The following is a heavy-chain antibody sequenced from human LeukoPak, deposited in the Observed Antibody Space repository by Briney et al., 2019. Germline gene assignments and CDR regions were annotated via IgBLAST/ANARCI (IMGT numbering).Heavy chain of an antibody. CDR2: MFYTGSG. CDR1: GGSISNYY. CDR3: ATNLLGYSYGYWVA. J-gene: IGHJ5*02. Sequence: PSETLSLTCTVSGGSISNYYWNWIRQPPGKGLEWIGYMFYTGSGNYNPSLKSRVTISVDTSKSQVSLKLTSVTAADTAVYYCATNLLGYSYGYWVAWGQGTLVTVSS. V-gene: IGHV4-59*01. D-gene: IGHD5-18*01.